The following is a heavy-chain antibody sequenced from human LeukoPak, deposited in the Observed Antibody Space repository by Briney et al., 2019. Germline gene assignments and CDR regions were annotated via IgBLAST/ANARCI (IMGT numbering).Heavy chain of an antibody. CDR2: MNPNSGNT. CDR3: ARGGRGIAAVYYYYGMDV. J-gene: IGHJ6*02. D-gene: IGHD6-13*01. V-gene: IGHV1-8*01. CDR1: GYTFTSYD. Sequence: ASVKVSCKASGYTFTSYDINWVRQATGQGLEWMGWMNPNSGNTGYAQKFQGRVTMTRNTSISTAYMELSSLRSEDTAVYYCARGGRGIAAVYYYYGMDVWGQGTRSPSP.